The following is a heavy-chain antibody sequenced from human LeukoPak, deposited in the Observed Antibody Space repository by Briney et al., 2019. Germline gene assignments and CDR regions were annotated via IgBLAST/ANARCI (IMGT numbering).Heavy chain of an antibody. CDR2: IYYSGST. Sequence: SETLSLTCTVSGGSISSSSYYWGWIRQPPGKGLEWTGSIYYSGSTYYNPSLKSRVTISVDTSKNQFSLKLSSVTAADTAVYYCARPHITIFGVAPGGWFDPWGQGTLVTVSS. CDR3: ARPHITIFGVAPGGWFDP. V-gene: IGHV4-39*01. J-gene: IGHJ5*02. CDR1: GGSISSSSYY. D-gene: IGHD3-3*01.